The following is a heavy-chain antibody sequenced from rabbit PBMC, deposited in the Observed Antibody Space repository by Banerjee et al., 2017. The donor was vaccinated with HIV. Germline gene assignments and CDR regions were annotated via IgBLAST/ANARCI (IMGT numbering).Heavy chain of an antibody. CDR1: GVSFSGSSY. J-gene: IGHJ6*01. CDR2: SYAGSSGST. V-gene: IGHV1S45*01. D-gene: IGHD7-1*01. CDR3: ARDTGTSFSTYGMDL. Sequence: QEQLVESGGGLVKPGASLTLTCIASGVSFSGSSYMCWVRQAPGKGLEWIACSYAGSSGSTYSAIWAKGRFTISKSSSTTVTLQMTSLTAADTATYFCARDTGTSFSTYGMDLWGQGTLVTVS.